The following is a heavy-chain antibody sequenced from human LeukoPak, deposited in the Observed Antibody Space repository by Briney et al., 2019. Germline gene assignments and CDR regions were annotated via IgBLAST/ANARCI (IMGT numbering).Heavy chain of an antibody. CDR2: IYPGDSDT. J-gene: IGHJ6*02. CDR3: ARQQGGFYYYYGMDV. V-gene: IGHV5-51*01. CDR1: GYSFTSYW. D-gene: IGHD2-15*01. Sequence: GESLKISCKGSGYSFTSYWIGWVRQMPGKGLEWMGIIYPGDSDTRYSPFFQGQVTISADKSISTAYLQWSSLKASDTAMYYCARQQGGFYYYYGMDVWGQGTTVTVSS.